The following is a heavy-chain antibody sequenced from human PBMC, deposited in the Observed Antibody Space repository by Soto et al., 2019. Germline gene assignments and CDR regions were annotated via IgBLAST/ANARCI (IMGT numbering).Heavy chain of an antibody. J-gene: IGHJ2*01. Sequence: ASVKVSCKVSGYTLTELSMHWVRQAPGKGLEWMGGFDPEDGETIYAQKFQGRVTMTEDTSTDTAYMELSSLRSEDTAVYYCATGVVPAAMPTSGWYFDLWGRGTLVTVYS. V-gene: IGHV1-24*01. CDR3: ATGVVPAAMPTSGWYFDL. D-gene: IGHD2-2*01. CDR2: FDPEDGET. CDR1: GYTLTELS.